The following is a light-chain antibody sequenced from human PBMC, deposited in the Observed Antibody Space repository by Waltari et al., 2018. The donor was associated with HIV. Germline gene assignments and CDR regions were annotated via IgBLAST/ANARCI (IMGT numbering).Light chain of an antibody. CDR2: EVS. Sequence: SGSPGQSITISCTGTSSDVGGYNLVPWYQQHPGKAPKLMIYEVSKRPSGVSNRFSGPKSGNTASLTISGLQAEDEADYYCCAYAGSTTYVIFGGGTKLTVL. CDR1: SSDVGGYNL. J-gene: IGLJ2*01. V-gene: IGLV2-23*02. CDR3: CAYAGSTTYVI.